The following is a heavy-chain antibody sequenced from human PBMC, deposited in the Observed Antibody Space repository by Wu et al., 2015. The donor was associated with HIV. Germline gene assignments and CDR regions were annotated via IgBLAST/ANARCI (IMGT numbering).Heavy chain of an antibody. D-gene: IGHD5-18*01. V-gene: IGHV1-69*11. CDR3: ATLGGYSYGSYYFDY. Sequence: QVQLVQSGAEVKKPGSSVKVSCKASGDTFSRSGISWMRQAPGKGFEWMGRIIPNHGGANYAEKFEGRVTITADEATNTAYMELSSLRSEDTAMYYCATLGGYSYGSYYFDYWGQGTLVTVSS. J-gene: IGHJ4*02. CDR1: GDTFSRSG. CDR2: IIPNHGGA.